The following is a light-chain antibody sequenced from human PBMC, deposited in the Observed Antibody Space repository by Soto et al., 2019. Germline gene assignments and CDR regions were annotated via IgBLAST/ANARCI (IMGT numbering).Light chain of an antibody. CDR3: SSYTSSSTVV. Sequence: QSALTQPASVSGSPGQSITISCTGTSSDVGGYNNVSWYQQHPDKAPKLMIYEVSNRPSGVSNCFSGSKSGNTASLTISGLQAEDEADYYCSSYTSSSTVVFGGGTKVTVL. V-gene: IGLV2-14*01. CDR1: SSDVGGYNN. J-gene: IGLJ2*01. CDR2: EVS.